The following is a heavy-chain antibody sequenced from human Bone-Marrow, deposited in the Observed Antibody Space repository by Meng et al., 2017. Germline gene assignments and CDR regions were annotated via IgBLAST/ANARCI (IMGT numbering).Heavy chain of an antibody. CDR2: IWYDGSNK. CDR1: GFTFSSYG. D-gene: IGHD3-9*01. J-gene: IGHJ4*02. Sequence: GESLKISCAASGFTFSSYGMHWVRQAPGKGLEWVAVIWYDGSNKYYADSVKGRFTISRDNSKNTLYLQMNSLRAEDTAVYYCAKESHDILTGYYWMAEAEDYFDYWGQGTLVTVSS. CDR3: AKESHDILTGYYWMAEAEDYFDY. V-gene: IGHV3-33*06.